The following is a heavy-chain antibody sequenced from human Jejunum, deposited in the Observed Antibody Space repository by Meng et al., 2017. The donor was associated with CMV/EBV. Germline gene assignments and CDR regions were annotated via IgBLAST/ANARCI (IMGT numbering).Heavy chain of an antibody. V-gene: IGHV1-2*04. CDR1: GYSFTAYY. D-gene: IGHD2-8*01. CDR2: INPNNGAT. Sequence: QVQLVQSGADVKRPGASVKVSCKASGYSFTAYYITWVRQAPGQGLEWMGWINPNNGATYYAQQFQGWITMTSDTSINTVYVELDRLKSADTGVYYCAREVRDVLSSEFGYWGQGTLVTVSS. CDR3: AREVRDVLSSEFGY. J-gene: IGHJ4*02.